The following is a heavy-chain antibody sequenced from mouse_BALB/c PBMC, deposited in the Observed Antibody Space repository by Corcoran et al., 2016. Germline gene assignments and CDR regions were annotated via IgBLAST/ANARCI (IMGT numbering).Heavy chain of an antibody. D-gene: IGHD1-1*01. Sequence: EVQLQQSGPELVKPGASMKISCKASGYSFTGYTMNWVKQSNGKNLDWIGLINPYNGGTSYNQKFKGKATLTVDKSSSTAYMELLSLTSEDSAVYYCARKDYYGSSYSFDYWGQGTTLTVSS. CDR3: ARKDYYGSSYSFDY. J-gene: IGHJ2*01. CDR1: GYSFTGYT. V-gene: IGHV1-18*01. CDR2: INPYNGGT.